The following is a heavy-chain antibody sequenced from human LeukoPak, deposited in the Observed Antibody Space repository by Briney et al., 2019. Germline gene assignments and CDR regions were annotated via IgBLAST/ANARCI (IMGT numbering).Heavy chain of an antibody. CDR2: ISSSSSTI. V-gene: IGHV3-48*01. CDR3: ARDQGIAVAGPDY. CDR1: GFTFSSYG. J-gene: IGHJ4*02. D-gene: IGHD6-19*01. Sequence: GGSLRLSCAASGFTFSSYGMNWVRQAPGKGLEWVSYISSSSSTIYYADSVKGRFTISRDNGKNSLYLQMNSLRAEDTAVYYCARDQGIAVAGPDYWGQGTLVTVSS.